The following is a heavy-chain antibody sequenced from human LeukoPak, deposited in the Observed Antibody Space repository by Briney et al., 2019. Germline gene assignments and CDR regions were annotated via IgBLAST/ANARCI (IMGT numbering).Heavy chain of an antibody. CDR1: GYSISSGYY. CDR2: IYHSGST. V-gene: IGHV4-38-2*02. J-gene: IGHJ3*02. CDR3: AREIAYCGGDSYSAFDI. D-gene: IGHD2-21*02. Sequence: SETLSLTCTVSGYSISSGYYWGWIRQPPGKGLEWIGSIYHSGSTYYNPSLKSRVTISVDTSKNQFSLKLSSVTAADTAVYYCAREIAYCGGDSYSAFDIWGQGTMVTVSS.